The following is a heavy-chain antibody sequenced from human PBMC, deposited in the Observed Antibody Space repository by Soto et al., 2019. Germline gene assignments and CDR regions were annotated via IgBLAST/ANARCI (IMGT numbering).Heavy chain of an antibody. CDR3: ARLRWEQPWVFDY. CDR2: ISSSGSTI. D-gene: IGHD1-26*01. CDR1: GFTFSDYY. J-gene: IGHJ4*02. Sequence: GGSLRLSCAASGFTFSDYYMSWIRQAPGKGLEWVSYISSSGSTIYYADSVKGRFTISRDNSKNSLYLQMNSLRAEDTAVFYCARLRWEQPWVFDYWGQGTLVTV. V-gene: IGHV3-11*04.